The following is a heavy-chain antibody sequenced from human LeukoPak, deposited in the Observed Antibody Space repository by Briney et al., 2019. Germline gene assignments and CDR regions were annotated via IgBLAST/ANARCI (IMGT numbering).Heavy chain of an antibody. D-gene: IGHD6-13*01. Sequence: PGRSLRLSCVASGFTFSDYPMHWVRQAPAKGLEWVTFTSNGGSQTSHAASVTGRFTIYRDDSKNTVYLQMNSLSPEDTGLYFCASAPGSSWHNFDTWGQGTLVTVSS. CDR2: TSNGGSQT. J-gene: IGHJ4*02. CDR3: ASAPGSSWHNFDT. CDR1: GFTFSDYP. V-gene: IGHV3-30*04.